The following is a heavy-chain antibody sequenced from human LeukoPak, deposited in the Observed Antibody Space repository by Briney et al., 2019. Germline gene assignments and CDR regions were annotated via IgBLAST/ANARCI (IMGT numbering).Heavy chain of an antibody. CDR1: GFTFSSYG. CDR3: AKEQTYYYGSGSHNWFDP. J-gene: IGHJ5*02. D-gene: IGHD3-10*01. V-gene: IGHV3-33*06. Sequence: GGSLRLSCAASGFTFSSYGMHWVRQAPGKGLEWVAVIWYDGSNKYYADSVKGRFTISRDNSKNTLYLQMNSLRADDTAVYYCAKEQTYYYGSGSHNWFDPWGQGTLVTVSS. CDR2: IWYDGSNK.